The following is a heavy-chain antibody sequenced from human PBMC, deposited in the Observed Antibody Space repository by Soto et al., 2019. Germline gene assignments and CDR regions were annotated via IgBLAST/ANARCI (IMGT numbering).Heavy chain of an antibody. CDR1: GFTVSSNY. CDR2: IYSGGST. V-gene: IGHV3-53*01. Sequence: LRLSCAASGFTVSSNYMSWVRQAPGKGLEWVSVIYSGGSTYYADSVKGRFTISRDNSKNTLYLQMNSLRAEDTAVYYCARDRFTMVRGVTYYYYGMDVWGQGTTVTVSS. D-gene: IGHD3-10*01. J-gene: IGHJ6*02. CDR3: ARDRFTMVRGVTYYYYGMDV.